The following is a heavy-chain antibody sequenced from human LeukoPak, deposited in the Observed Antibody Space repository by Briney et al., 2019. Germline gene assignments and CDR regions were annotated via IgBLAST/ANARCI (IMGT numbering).Heavy chain of an antibody. CDR2: ISYDGSNK. J-gene: IGHJ4*02. Sequence: PGGSLRLSCAASGFTFSSYAMHWVRQAPGKGLEWVAVISYDGSNKYYADSVKGRFTISRDNSKNTLYLQMNSLRAEDTAVYYCARDGPSQYPITIFGSGYFDYWGQGTLVTVSS. D-gene: IGHD3-3*01. CDR1: GFTFSSYA. CDR3: ARDGPSQYPITIFGSGYFDY. V-gene: IGHV3-30*01.